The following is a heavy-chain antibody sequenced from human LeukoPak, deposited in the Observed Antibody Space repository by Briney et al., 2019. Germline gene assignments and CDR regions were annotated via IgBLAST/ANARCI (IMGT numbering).Heavy chain of an antibody. V-gene: IGHV4-59*01. D-gene: IGHD3-10*01. CDR3: ARVFDSGSQAYFYYMDV. CDR1: GGSIRGYY. Sequence: SETLSLTCTVSGGSIRGYYWSWIRQPPGKGLEWIGYIYSSGSTNYNPSLKSRVTMSVDTSKNQFSLKVSSVTAADSAVYYCARVFDSGSQAYFYYMDVWGKGTTVTISS. CDR2: IYSSGST. J-gene: IGHJ6*03.